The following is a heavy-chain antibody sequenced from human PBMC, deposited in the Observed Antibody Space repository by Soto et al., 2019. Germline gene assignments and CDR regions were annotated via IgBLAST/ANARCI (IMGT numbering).Heavy chain of an antibody. CDR2: ISAYNGNT. V-gene: IGHV1-18*01. CDR3: ARDRGVAPPVAGNTHYYYSMDV. CDR1: GYSFTNYG. D-gene: IGHD6-19*01. J-gene: IGHJ6*03. Sequence: QDQLVQSGVEVKKPGASVKVSCKASGYSFTNYGITWVRQAPGQGIEWMGWISAYNGNTNYAQKFQGRATLTTDAATSTAYLELRSLRSDDTAVYYCARDRGVAPPVAGNTHYYYSMDVWGKGSTVTVSS.